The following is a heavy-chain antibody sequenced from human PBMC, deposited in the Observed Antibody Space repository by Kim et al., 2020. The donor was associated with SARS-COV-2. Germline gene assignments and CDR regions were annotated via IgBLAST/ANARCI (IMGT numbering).Heavy chain of an antibody. CDR1: GFTFSSYG. Sequence: GGSLRLSCAASGFTFSSYGMHWVRQAPGKGLEWVAVISYDGSNKYYADSVKGRFTISRDNSKNTLYLQMNSLRAEDTAVYYCAKVGKRRGYGMDVWGQGTTVTVSS. V-gene: IGHV3-30*18. CDR2: ISYDGSNK. J-gene: IGHJ6*02. D-gene: IGHD2-15*01. CDR3: AKVGKRRGYGMDV.